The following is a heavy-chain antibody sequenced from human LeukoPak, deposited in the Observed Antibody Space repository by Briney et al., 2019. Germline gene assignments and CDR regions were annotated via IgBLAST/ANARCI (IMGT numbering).Heavy chain of an antibody. J-gene: IGHJ4*02. D-gene: IGHD3-16*02. CDR2: IYYSGST. CDR1: GGSISSYY. CDR3: ARHPHYDYVWGSYRDY. V-gene: IGHV4-59*05. Sequence: SETLSLTCTVSGGSISSYYWSWIRQPPGKGLEWIGSIYYSGSTYYNPSLKSRVTISVDTSKNQFSLKLSSVTAADTAVYYCARHPHYDYVWGSYRDYWGQGTLVTVSS.